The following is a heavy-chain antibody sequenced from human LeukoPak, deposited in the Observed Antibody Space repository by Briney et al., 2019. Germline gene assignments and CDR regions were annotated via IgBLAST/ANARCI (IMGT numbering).Heavy chain of an antibody. CDR1: GFTFSSHA. Sequence: GGSLRLSCAASGFTFSSHAMTWVRQAPGKGLEGVSSISGSSDYTYYADSVKGRFTISRDNSKNTPYLQMNSLRAEDTAVYYCAKATCGTRCFYLMDVWGQGTTVTVSS. V-gene: IGHV3-23*01. CDR3: AKATCGTRCFYLMDV. CDR2: ISGSSDYT. J-gene: IGHJ6*02. D-gene: IGHD2-2*01.